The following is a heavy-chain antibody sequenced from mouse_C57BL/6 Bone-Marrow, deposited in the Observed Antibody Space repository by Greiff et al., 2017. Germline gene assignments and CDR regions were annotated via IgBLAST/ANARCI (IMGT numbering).Heavy chain of an antibody. V-gene: IGHV1-15*01. CDR2: IDPETGGT. J-gene: IGHJ2*01. CDR3: TLYDYSDY. CDR1: GYTFTDYE. D-gene: IGHD2-3*01. Sequence: VQLQQSGAELVRPGASVTLSCKASGYTFTDYEMHWVKQTPVHGLEWIGAIDPETGGTAYNQKFKGKAILTAYKSSSTAYMELRSLPSEDSAVYYCTLYDYSDYWGQGTTLTVSS.